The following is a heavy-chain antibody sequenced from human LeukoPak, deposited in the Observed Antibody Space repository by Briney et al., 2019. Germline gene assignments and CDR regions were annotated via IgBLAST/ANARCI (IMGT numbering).Heavy chain of an antibody. J-gene: IGHJ4*02. CDR1: GFTFSSFA. D-gene: IGHD3-3*01. V-gene: IGHV3-23*01. CDR2: IGGSDDST. CDR3: AKVYYDFWSGYYTPFDY. Sequence: GGSLRLSCAASGFTFSSFAMGWVRQAPGKGLEWVSGIGGSDDSTSYADSVKGRFTISRDNSKNTLYLQMNSLRADDTAVYYCAKVYYDFWSGYYTPFDYWGQGTLVTVSS.